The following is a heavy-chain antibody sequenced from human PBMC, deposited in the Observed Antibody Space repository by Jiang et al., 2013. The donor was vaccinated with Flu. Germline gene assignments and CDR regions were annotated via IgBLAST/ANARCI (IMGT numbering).Heavy chain of an antibody. CDR3: ARDDSIRGYDFWSGYSRIYGMDV. D-gene: IGHD3-3*01. Sequence: QSGSELKKPGASVKVSCKASGYTFTSYAMNWVRQAPGQGLEWMGWINTNTGNPTYAQGFTGRFVFSLDTSVSTAYLQISSLKAEDTAVYYCARDDSIRGYDFWSGYSRIYGMDVWGQGTAVTVSS. J-gene: IGHJ6*02. CDR2: INTNTGNP. CDR1: GYTFTSYA. V-gene: IGHV7-4-1*02.